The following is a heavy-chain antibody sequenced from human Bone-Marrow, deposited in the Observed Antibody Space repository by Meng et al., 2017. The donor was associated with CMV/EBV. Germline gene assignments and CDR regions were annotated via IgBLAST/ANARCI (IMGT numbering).Heavy chain of an antibody. CDR2: ISGSGGST. Sequence: GESLKISCAASGFTFSSYAMSWVRQAPGKGLEWVSAISGSGGSTYYADSMKGRFTISRDNSKNTLYLQMNSLRAEDTAVYYCAKFRLDITIFGVVTAAGFDYWGQGTLVTVSS. D-gene: IGHD3-3*01. CDR3: AKFRLDITIFGVVTAAGFDY. J-gene: IGHJ4*02. CDR1: GFTFSSYA. V-gene: IGHV3-23*01.